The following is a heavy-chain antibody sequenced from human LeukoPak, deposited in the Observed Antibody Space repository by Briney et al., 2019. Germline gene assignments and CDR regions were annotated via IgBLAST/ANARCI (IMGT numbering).Heavy chain of an antibody. CDR2: INTNTGKP. CDR3: ARARRAWPSDAFDV. D-gene: IGHD6-6*01. Sequence: SVTVSCKASRYTFTPYAMNWVRQAPGHPLEWTGWINTNTGKPTYAQGFTGLFVFSLDTSVNTAYLQVSSLKAVDTAVYYCARARRAWPSDAFDVWGQGTMVTVSS. J-gene: IGHJ3*01. V-gene: IGHV7-4-1*02. CDR1: RYTFTPYA.